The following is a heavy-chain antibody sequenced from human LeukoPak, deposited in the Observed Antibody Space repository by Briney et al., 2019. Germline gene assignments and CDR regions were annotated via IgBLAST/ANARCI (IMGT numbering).Heavy chain of an antibody. CDR2: IYSGGST. D-gene: IGHD2-2*01. V-gene: IGHV3-53*04. CDR3: AREHCSSTSCGGMDV. CDR1: GFTVSSNY. Sequence: GGSLRLSCAASGFTVSSNYMSWVCQAPGKGLEWVSVIYSGGSTYYADSVKGRFTISRHNSKNTLYLQMNSLRAEDTAVYYCAREHCSSTSCGGMDVWGQGTTVTVSS. J-gene: IGHJ6*02.